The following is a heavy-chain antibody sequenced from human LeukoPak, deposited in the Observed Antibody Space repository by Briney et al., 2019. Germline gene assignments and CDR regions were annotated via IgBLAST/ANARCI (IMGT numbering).Heavy chain of an antibody. CDR2: IYHTGSN. CDR1: SGSVSSYY. Sequence: SETLSLTCLVSSGSVSSYYWTWIRQPPGKGLEWIGYIYHTGSNNYSPSLKSRVTMYVDTSKNQLSLKLSSVTAADTAVYYCARLPGSGYYSDLVIDYWGQGTLVTVSS. J-gene: IGHJ4*02. CDR3: ARLPGSGYYSDLVIDY. V-gene: IGHV4-59*08. D-gene: IGHD3-3*01.